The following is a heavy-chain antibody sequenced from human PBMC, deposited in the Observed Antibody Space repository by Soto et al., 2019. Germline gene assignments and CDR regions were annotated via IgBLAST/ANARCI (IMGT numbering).Heavy chain of an antibody. Sequence: PSETLSLTCTVSGGSISSYYWSWIRQPPGKGLEWIGYIYYSGSTNYNPSLKSRVTISVDTSKNQFSLKLSSVTAADTAVYYCARDMRGQTTAYAFDIWGQGTMVTVSS. D-gene: IGHD4-17*01. CDR1: GGSISSYY. J-gene: IGHJ3*02. CDR2: IYYSGST. CDR3: ARDMRGQTTAYAFDI. V-gene: IGHV4-59*01.